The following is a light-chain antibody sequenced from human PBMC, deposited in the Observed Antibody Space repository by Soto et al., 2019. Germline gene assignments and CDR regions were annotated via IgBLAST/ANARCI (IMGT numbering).Light chain of an antibody. V-gene: IGLV1-44*01. CDR2: SNN. CDR3: AAWDDSLNVLV. Sequence: QPVLTQPPSVSWTPGQRVNMSCSGSSSNIGSKSVSWYQHLPQTAPKLLIYSNNQRPSGVPGRFSGSKSGTSASLAISGLLSDDDTQYYCAAWDDSLNVLVFGGGTKLTVL. CDR1: SSNIGSKS. J-gene: IGLJ2*01.